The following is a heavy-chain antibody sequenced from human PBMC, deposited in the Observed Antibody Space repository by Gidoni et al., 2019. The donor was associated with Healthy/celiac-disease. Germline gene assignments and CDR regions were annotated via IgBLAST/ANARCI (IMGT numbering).Heavy chain of an antibody. CDR1: GGTFSSYA. V-gene: IGHV1-69*04. Sequence: QVQLVQSGAEVKKPGSSVKVSCKASGGTFSSYAISWVRQAPGQGLEWMGRIIPILGIANYAQKFQGRVTITADKSTSTAYMELSSLRSEDTAVYYCARDEVAGDWGSVGPYPDWFDPWGQGTLVTVSS. CDR2: IIPILGIA. D-gene: IGHD7-27*01. CDR3: ARDEVAGDWGSVGPYPDWFDP. J-gene: IGHJ5*02.